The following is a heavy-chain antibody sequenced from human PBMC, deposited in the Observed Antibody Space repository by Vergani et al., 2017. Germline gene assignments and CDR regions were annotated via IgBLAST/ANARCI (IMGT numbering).Heavy chain of an antibody. CDR3: GRVADFYGLGSRLLDL. CDR1: GASVNSYY. V-gene: IGHV4-59*02. D-gene: IGHD3-10*01. Sequence: QVKLQESGPGLVKPSETLSLTCTVSGASVNSYYWSWIRQPPGKGLEWMGYVSFRGDTLYDPSVKGRMTTSLNTSSNQFSLKLNSVTAADTAVYYCGRVADFYGLGSRLLDLWGQGILVTVSS. J-gene: IGHJ5*02. CDR2: VSFRGDT.